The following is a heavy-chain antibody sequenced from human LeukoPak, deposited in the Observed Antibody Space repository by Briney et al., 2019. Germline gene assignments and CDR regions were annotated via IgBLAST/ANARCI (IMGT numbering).Heavy chain of an antibody. CDR3: ARHSPASNYYYGMDV. D-gene: IGHD2-2*01. Sequence: SETLSLTCTVSGGSISSYYWSWIRQPPGKGLEWIGYIYYSGSTNYNPSLKSRVTISGDTSKNQFSLKLSSVTAADAAVYYCARHSPASNYYYGMDVWGQGTTVTVSS. CDR1: GGSISSYY. J-gene: IGHJ6*02. CDR2: IYYSGST. V-gene: IGHV4-59*08.